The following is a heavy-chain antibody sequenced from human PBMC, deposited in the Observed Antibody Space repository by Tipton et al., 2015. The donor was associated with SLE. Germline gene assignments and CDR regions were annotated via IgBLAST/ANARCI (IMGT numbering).Heavy chain of an antibody. Sequence: LSLTCTVSGGSISSSSYYWGWIRQPPGKGLEWIGSVYDSGTTHYNPSLKSRVTMSVDTSKTQFSLKLGSLTAADTAVYYCARVVTVGAAHYYDIDVWGQGTRVTVSS. D-gene: IGHD2-21*02. J-gene: IGHJ6*02. V-gene: IGHV4-39*07. CDR1: GGSISSSSYY. CDR2: VYDSGTT. CDR3: ARVVTVGAAHYYDIDV.